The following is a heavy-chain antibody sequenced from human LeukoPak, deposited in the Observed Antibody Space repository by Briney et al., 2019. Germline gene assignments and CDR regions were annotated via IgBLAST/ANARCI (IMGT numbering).Heavy chain of an antibody. V-gene: IGHV4-61*02. CDR2: IYTSGST. J-gene: IGHJ3*02. CDR1: GVSISSGSYY. Sequence: SQTLCLSCTVSGVSISSGSYYWSWIRPPAGKGLEWIGRIYTSGSTNYNPSLKSRVTISVDTSKNQFSLKLSSVTAADTAVYYCARVENWVYAFDIWGQGTMVTVSS. D-gene: IGHD7-27*01. CDR3: ARVENWVYAFDI.